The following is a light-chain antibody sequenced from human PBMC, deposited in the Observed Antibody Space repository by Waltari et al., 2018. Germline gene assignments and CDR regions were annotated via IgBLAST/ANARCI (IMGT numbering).Light chain of an antibody. Sequence: QLVLTQSPSASASLGASVKITCTLSSGHSSNVVAWHQQQPEKGPRYLMKVNSDGSHSKGDGIPDRFAGSSSGAERYLTISSVQADDEADYYCQTWGTGIWVFGGGTRLTVL. CDR1: SGHSSNV. V-gene: IGLV4-69*01. CDR3: QTWGTGIWV. J-gene: IGLJ3*02. CDR2: VNSDGSH.